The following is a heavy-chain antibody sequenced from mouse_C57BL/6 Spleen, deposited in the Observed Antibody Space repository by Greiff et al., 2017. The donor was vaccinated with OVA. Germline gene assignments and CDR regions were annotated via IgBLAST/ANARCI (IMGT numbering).Heavy chain of an antibody. D-gene: IGHD2-13*01. CDR1: GFTFSSYG. V-gene: IGHV5-6*01. J-gene: IGHJ2*01. CDR2: ISSGGSYT. CDR3: AVLGGDFDY. Sequence: DVQLVESGGDLVKPGGSLKLSCAASGFTFSSYGMSWVRQTPDKRLEWVATISSGGSYTYYPDSVKGRFTISRDNAKNTLYLQMSSLKSEDTAMYYCAVLGGDFDYWGQGTTLTVSS.